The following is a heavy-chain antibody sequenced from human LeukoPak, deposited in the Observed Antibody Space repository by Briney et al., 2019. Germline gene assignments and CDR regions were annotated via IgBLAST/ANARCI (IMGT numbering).Heavy chain of an antibody. Sequence: PSETLSLTCTVSGGSISSSSYYWGWIRQPPGKGLEWIGSIYYSGSTYYNPSLKSRVTISVDTSKNQFSLKLSSVTAADTAVYYCARVVSGYDYEYYYYYYYMDVWGKGTTVTISS. V-gene: IGHV4-39*07. D-gene: IGHD5-12*01. CDR1: GGSISSSSYY. J-gene: IGHJ6*03. CDR2: IYYSGST. CDR3: ARVVSGYDYEYYYYYYYMDV.